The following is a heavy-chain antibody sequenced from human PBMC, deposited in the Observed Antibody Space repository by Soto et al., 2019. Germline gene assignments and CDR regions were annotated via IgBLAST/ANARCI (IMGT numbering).Heavy chain of an antibody. V-gene: IGHV3-7*04. CDR1: ESTVSRDW. J-gene: IGHJ4*02. D-gene: IGHD3-16*01. CDR3: SGGVGDAF. CDR2: INQDGSEK. Sequence: EVHLVESGGGLVQTGGSLRLSCAIFESTVSRDWMNWVRQAPGKGLEWVAHINQDGSEKYYVDSVKGRFTISRDKAKKSLYLEMICLSPADTAMYYCSGGVGDAFWGQGTLVTVSS.